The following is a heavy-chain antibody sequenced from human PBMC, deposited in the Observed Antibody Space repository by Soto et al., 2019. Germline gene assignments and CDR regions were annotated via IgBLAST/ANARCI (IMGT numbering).Heavy chain of an antibody. J-gene: IGHJ4*02. Sequence: PGGSLRLSCAASGFTFSSYWMSWVRQAPGKGLEWVANIKQDGSEKYYVDSVKGRFTISKDNAKNSLYLQMNSLRAEDTAVYYCARSSYYYDSSGYGFNDYWGQGTLVTVSS. CDR3: ARSSYYYDSSGYGFNDY. CDR1: GFTFSSYW. V-gene: IGHV3-7*05. D-gene: IGHD3-22*01. CDR2: IKQDGSEK.